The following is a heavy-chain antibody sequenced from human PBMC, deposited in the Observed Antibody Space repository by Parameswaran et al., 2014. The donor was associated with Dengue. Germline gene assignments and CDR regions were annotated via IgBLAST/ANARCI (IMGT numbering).Heavy chain of an antibody. J-gene: IGHJ6*04. V-gene: IGHV3-48*03. CDR2: ISSSGSTI. D-gene: IGHD3-9*01. CDR3: ARDRLANYDIGYYYYYGMDV. Sequence: VRQAPGKGLEWVSYISSSGSTIYYADSVKGRFTISRDNAKNSLYLQMNSLRAEDTAVYYCARDRLANYDIGYYYYYGMDVWAKDHGHRLL.